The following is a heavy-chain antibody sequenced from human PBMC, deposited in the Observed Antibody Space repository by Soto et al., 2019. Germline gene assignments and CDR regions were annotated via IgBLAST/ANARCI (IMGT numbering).Heavy chain of an antibody. V-gene: IGHV3-9*01. CDR3: AKGPSGGYDWDLRYYFDY. Sequence: DVQLVESGGGLVQPGRSLRLSCATSGFTFDDYAMHWVRQAPGRGLEWVSSTSWNSGSIAYADSVKGRFTISRDNARSSLYLHMNSLTAADTALYYCAKGPSGGYDWDLRYYFDYWGQGTLVTVSS. D-gene: IGHD5-12*01. CDR2: TSWNSGSI. J-gene: IGHJ4*02. CDR1: GFTFDDYA.